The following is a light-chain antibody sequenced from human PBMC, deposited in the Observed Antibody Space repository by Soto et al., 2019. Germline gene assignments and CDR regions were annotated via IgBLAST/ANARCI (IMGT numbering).Light chain of an antibody. J-gene: IGKJ1*01. CDR1: QDIRSD. V-gene: IGKV1-6*01. CDR3: LQDYNYPLI. CDR2: GAS. Sequence: AIQMTQSPSSLSASVGDRVTITCRASQDIRSDLGWYQHKPGKAPKLLIYGASNLQSGVPSRFSGSGSGTDFTLTISSLQPEDFATYYCLQDYNYPLIFGQGTKLEIK.